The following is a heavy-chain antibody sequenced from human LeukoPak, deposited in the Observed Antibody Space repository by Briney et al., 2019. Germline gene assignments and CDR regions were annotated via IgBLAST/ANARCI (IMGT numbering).Heavy chain of an antibody. CDR1: GYTFTSYG. Sequence: ASVKVSCKASGYTFTSYGISWVRQAPGQGLEWMGWISAYNGNTNYAQKLQGRVTMTTDTSTSTAYMELRSLRFDDTAVYYCARARGDILTGYYQGYFQHWGQGTLVTVSS. CDR3: ARARGDILTGYYQGYFQH. D-gene: IGHD3-9*01. J-gene: IGHJ1*01. CDR2: ISAYNGNT. V-gene: IGHV1-18*01.